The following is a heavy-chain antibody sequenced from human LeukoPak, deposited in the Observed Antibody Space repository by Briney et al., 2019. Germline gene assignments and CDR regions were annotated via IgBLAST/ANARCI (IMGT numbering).Heavy chain of an antibody. V-gene: IGHV1-24*01. Sequence: GASVKVSCKVSGYTLTELSMHWVRQVPGKGLEWMGGFDPEDGETIYAQKFQGRVTMTEDTSTDTAYMGLSSLRSEDTAVYYCATDAHSSGWLFDYWGRGTLVTVSS. CDR3: ATDAHSSGWLFDY. CDR2: FDPEDGET. D-gene: IGHD6-19*01. J-gene: IGHJ4*02. CDR1: GYTLTELS.